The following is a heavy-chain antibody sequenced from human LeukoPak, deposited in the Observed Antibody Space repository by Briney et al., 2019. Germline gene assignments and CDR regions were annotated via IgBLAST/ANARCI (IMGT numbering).Heavy chain of an antibody. CDR3: ERMGSSIIVVVDFDY. D-gene: IGHD3-22*01. Sequence: GGSLRLSCAASGFTFSSYAMHWVRQAPGKGLEWVAVISYDGSNKYYADSVKGRFTISIDNSKNTLYLQMNSLKAEDKAGYYCERMGSSIIVVVDFDYWGQGTLVTGSS. V-gene: IGHV3-30*03. CDR2: ISYDGSNK. CDR1: GFTFSSYA. J-gene: IGHJ4*02.